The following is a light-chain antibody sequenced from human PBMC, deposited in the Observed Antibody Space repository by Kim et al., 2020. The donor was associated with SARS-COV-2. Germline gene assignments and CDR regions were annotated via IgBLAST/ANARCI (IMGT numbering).Light chain of an antibody. CDR3: QQYDNDCS. CDR2: DTF. CDR1: HDIGNY. J-gene: IGKJ4*01. V-gene: IGKV1-33*01. Sequence: LSTFVGEKATLTRRASHDIGNYLKWYQQKRGKAPRLLIYDTFNVERGVPSRFSGSGSGTDFTLTINSLQPEDVATYYCQQYDNDCSFGGGTKVAIK.